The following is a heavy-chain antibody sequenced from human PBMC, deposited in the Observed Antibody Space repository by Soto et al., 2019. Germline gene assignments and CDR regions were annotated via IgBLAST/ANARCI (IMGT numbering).Heavy chain of an antibody. CDR3: AKCSANNCRREYFQF. D-gene: IGHD1-20*01. CDR2: ISGSGGST. V-gene: IGHV3-23*01. J-gene: IGHJ1*01. Sequence: EVQLLESGGGLVQPGGSLRLSCAASGFTFSNYAMTWVRQAPGKGLEWVSAISGSGGSTYYADSVKGRFTISRDNSKSMLYLQMNTLRAEDTAVYYCAKCSANNCRREYFQFGGQGTLVTVSS. CDR1: GFTFSNYA.